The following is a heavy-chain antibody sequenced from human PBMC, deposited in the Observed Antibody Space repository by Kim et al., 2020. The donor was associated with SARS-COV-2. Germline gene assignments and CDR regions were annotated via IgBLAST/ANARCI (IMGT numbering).Heavy chain of an antibody. CDR1: GFTFSSYA. CDR2: ISGSGGST. CDR3: AKGIVPAATFYYYYYGMDV. Sequence: GGSLRLSCAASGFTFSSYAMSWVRQAPGKGLEWVSAISGSGGSTYYADSVKGRFTISRDNSKNTLYLQMNSLRAEDTAVYYCAKGIVPAATFYYYYYGMDVWGQGTTVTVSS. D-gene: IGHD2-2*01. V-gene: IGHV3-23*01. J-gene: IGHJ6*02.